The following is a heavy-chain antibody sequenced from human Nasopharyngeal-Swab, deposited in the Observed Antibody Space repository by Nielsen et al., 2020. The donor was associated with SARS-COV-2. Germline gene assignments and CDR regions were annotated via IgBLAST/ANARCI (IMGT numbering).Heavy chain of an antibody. CDR3: VRSSSWYYFDY. CDR2: IYYNGNT. D-gene: IGHD6-13*01. J-gene: IGHJ4*02. V-gene: IGHV4-39*01. CDR1: GASIAYSTFY. Sequence: SETLSLTCTVSGASIAYSTFYWGWIRQPPGKGLEWIGTIYYNGNTYQNPSLKSRLTISVDKSKNQFSLQLSSVTAADTAVYYCVRSSSWYYFDYWAQGTQVTVSS.